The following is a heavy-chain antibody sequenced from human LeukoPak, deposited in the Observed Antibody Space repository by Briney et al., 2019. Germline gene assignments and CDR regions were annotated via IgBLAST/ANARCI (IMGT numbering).Heavy chain of an antibody. CDR1: GDSISGYY. D-gene: IGHD4-11*01. J-gene: IGHJ4*02. Sequence: PSETLSLTCTVSGDSISGYYWSWIRQPAGKGLEWIGRIYSSGSTNYNPSLKSRVTMSVDTSKNQFSLKLSSVTAADTAVYYCARGRDRTTPGSFDYCGQGTLVTVSS. CDR2: IYSSGST. V-gene: IGHV4-4*07. CDR3: ARGRDRTTPGSFDY.